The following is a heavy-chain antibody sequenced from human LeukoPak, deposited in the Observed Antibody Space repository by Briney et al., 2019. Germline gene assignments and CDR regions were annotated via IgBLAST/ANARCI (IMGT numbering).Heavy chain of an antibody. CDR2: ISNSGRNM. CDR1: GFTFSDYY. CDR3: ARDRDFWSGYYSV. D-gene: IGHD3-3*01. Sequence: GGSLRLSCAASGFTFSDYYMSWVRQAAGKGLEWISYISNSGRNMFYGDSVKGRFTIYRDNAKNSLYLQMTSLRAEDTAVYYCARDRDFWSGYYSVWGQGTLVTLSS. V-gene: IGHV3-11*04. J-gene: IGHJ4*02.